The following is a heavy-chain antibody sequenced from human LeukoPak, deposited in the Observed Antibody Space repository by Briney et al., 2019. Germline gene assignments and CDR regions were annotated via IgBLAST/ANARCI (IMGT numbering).Heavy chain of an antibody. CDR1: GFTFSSYA. D-gene: IGHD3-10*01. CDR3: AKQDYYGSGSYNDD. V-gene: IGHV3-23*01. Sequence: GGSLRLSCAASGFTFSSYAMSWIRQAPGKGLEWVSAVRGGGATTYYADSVKGRFTISRDNSKNTLYLQIDSLRSEVTAVYYCAKQDYYGSGSYNDDWGQGTLVTVSS. CDR2: VRGGGATT. J-gene: IGHJ4*02.